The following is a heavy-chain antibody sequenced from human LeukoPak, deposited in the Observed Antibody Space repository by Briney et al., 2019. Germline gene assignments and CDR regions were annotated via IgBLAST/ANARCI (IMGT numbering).Heavy chain of an antibody. J-gene: IGHJ4*02. CDR3: AKEAAVVVTAIEGPDY. CDR2: ISGSGGST. CDR1: GFTFSSYA. Sequence: GGSLRLSCAASGFTFSSYAMSWVRQAPGKGLEWVSAISGSGGSTYYADSVKGRFTISRDNSKNTLYLQMNSLRAEDTAVYYCAKEAAVVVTAIEGPDYWGQGTLVTVSS. V-gene: IGHV3-23*01. D-gene: IGHD2-21*02.